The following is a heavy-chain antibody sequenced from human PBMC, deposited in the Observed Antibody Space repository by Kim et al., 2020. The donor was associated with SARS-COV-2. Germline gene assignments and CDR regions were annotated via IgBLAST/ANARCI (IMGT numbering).Heavy chain of an antibody. CDR3: ARVPGYYDSSGYQHAFDI. D-gene: IGHD3-22*01. CDR2: IYYSGST. J-gene: IGHJ3*02. V-gene: IGHV4-31*03. CDR1: GGSISSGGYY. Sequence: SETLSLTCTVSGGSISSGGYYWSWIRQHPGKGLEWIGYIYYSGSTYYNPSLKSRVTISVDTSKNQFSLKLSSVTAADTAVYYCARVPGYYDSSGYQHAFDIWGQGTMVTVSS.